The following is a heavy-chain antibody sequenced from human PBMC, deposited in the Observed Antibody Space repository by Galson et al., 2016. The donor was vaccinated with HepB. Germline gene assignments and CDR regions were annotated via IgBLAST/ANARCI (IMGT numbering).Heavy chain of an antibody. Sequence: SLRLSCAASGFTLSDYYMSWIRQAPGKGLEWISHISSSSTTRHYADSVGGRFTISRDNAKGALYLQMNSLRDEDTAVYFCARGGGLSSGSSFHEYWGQGTLVSVSS. D-gene: IGHD3-10*01. CDR1: GFTLSDYY. CDR2: ISSSSTTR. V-gene: IGHV3-11*04. CDR3: ARGGGLSSGSSFHEY. J-gene: IGHJ1*01.